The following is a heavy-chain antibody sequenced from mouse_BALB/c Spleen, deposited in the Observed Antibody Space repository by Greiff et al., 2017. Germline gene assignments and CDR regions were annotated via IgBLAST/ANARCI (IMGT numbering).Heavy chain of an antibody. J-gene: IGHJ3*01. CDR1: GFTFSSYA. CDR3: ARGRDRYDEAY. V-gene: IGHV5-6-5*01. CDR2: ISSGGST. D-gene: IGHD2-14*01. Sequence: EVKLVESGGGLVKPGGSLKLSCAASGFTFSSYAMSWVRQTPEKRLEWVASISSGGSTYYPDSVKGRFTISRDNARNILYLQMSSLRSEDTAMYYCARGRDRYDEAYWGQGTLVTVSA.